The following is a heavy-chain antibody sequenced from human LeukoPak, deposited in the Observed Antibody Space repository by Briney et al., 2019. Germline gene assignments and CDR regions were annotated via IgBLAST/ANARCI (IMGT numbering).Heavy chain of an antibody. CDR1: GFIFSGYG. CDR2: ISRSSGGTI. J-gene: IGHJ4*02. Sequence: GGSPTLSCAASGFIFSGYGMNWVRQAPGKGLEFISFISRSSGGTIYYADSVKGRFTISRDNAKNSVYLQMNSLRAEDTAVYYCARDRGYCSGGTCYASFDHWGQGTLVTVSS. V-gene: IGHV3-48*01. CDR3: ARDRGYCSGGTCYASFDH. D-gene: IGHD2-15*01.